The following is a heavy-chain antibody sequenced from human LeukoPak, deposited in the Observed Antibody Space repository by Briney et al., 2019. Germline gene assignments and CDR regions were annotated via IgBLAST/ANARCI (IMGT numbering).Heavy chain of an antibody. CDR3: AKSPYGDEGY. CDR2: ISGSGGST. D-gene: IGHD4-17*01. CDR1: GFTFRNHA. J-gene: IGHJ4*02. V-gene: IGHV3-23*01. Sequence: GGSLRLSCAASGFTFRNHAMSWVRQAPGKGLEWVSAISGSGGSTYYADSVKGRFTISRDNSKNTLYLQMNSLRAEDTAVYYCAKSPYGDEGYWGQGTLVAVSS.